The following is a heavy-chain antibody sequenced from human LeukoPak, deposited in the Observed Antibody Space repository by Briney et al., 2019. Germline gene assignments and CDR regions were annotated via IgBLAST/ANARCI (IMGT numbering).Heavy chain of an antibody. D-gene: IGHD3-10*01. CDR2: ISNSDSTV. CDR1: GFSFSNYE. V-gene: IGHV3-48*03. CDR3: ARPRMFREGGFQY. J-gene: IGHJ4*02. Sequence: GGALRLSCAACGFSFSNYEMNWVRQAPGREGVWVSCISNSDSTVYYAASAKDRFPNIRDNAKNSLYPQMNSRRVDDPAFYYCARPRMFREGGFQYWGEGILVTASP.